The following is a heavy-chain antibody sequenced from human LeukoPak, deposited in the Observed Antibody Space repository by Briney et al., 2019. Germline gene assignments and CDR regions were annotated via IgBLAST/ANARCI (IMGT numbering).Heavy chain of an antibody. D-gene: IGHD3-22*01. CDR1: GFTFSSYW. Sequence: GGSLRLSCAASGFTFSSYWMTWVRQAPGKGLEWVANIKQDGSEKYYVDSVKGRFTISRDNAKNSLYLQMNSLRAEDTAVYYCARVGGSSGSDYYYYYYMDVWGKGTTVTVSS. V-gene: IGHV3-7*01. CDR3: ARVGGSSGSDYYYYYYMDV. CDR2: IKQDGSEK. J-gene: IGHJ6*03.